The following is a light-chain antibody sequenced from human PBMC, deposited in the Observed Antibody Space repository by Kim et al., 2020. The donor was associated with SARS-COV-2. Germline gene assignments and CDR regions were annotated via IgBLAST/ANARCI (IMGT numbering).Light chain of an antibody. CDR2: GAS. V-gene: IGKV3-20*01. J-gene: IGKJ2*01. Sequence: LSPGKRATHSCRASQSVSSSYLAWYQQKPGQAPRLLIYGASSRATGIPDRFSGSGSGTDFTLTISRLEPEDFAVYYCQQYGSSPSTFGQGTKLEI. CDR3: QQYGSSPST. CDR1: QSVSSSY.